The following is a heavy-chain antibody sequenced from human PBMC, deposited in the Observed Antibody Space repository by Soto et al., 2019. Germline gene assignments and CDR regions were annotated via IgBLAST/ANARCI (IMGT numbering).Heavy chain of an antibody. CDR2: ISSSGSTI. J-gene: IGHJ5*02. CDR3: ARARPLENWFDP. CDR1: GFTFSDYY. Sequence: GGYLRLSCAASGFTFSDYYMSWIRQAPGKGLEWVSYISSSGSTIYYADSVKGRFTISRDNAKNSLYLQMNSLRAEDTAVYYCARARPLENWFDPWGQGTLVTVSS. V-gene: IGHV3-11*01. D-gene: IGHD3-16*02.